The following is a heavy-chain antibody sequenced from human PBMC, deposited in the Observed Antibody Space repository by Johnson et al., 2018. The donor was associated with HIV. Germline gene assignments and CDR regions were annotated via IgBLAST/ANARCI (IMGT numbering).Heavy chain of an antibody. D-gene: IGHD6-13*01. V-gene: IGHV3-20*04. CDR3: ARVASPGTRAFNG. Sequence: VQLVESGGGVVRPGGSLRLSCVASGFTLGDHGMSWVRQVPGKGLEWVSDINWSGGITNYLDSVKGRFTIPRDNAKNSLFLQMSSLRAENTALYYCARVASPGTRAFNGWGRGTMVTVSS. J-gene: IGHJ3*01. CDR1: GFTLGDHG. CDR2: INWSGGIT.